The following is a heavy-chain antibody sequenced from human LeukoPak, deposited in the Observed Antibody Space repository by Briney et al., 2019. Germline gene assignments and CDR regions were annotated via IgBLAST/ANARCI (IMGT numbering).Heavy chain of an antibody. J-gene: IGHJ4*02. CDR2: ISGGGDRT. D-gene: IGHD1-14*01. CDR3: AKEGQFYNTPRLDN. Sequence: GGSLRLSCAASGFSFTTYAMSWVRQAPGKGLEWVSAISGGGDRTFYAESVKGRFTISRDNYKDTVDPQMNSLRAEDTAIYYCAKEGQFYNTPRLDNWGQGTLVTVSS. V-gene: IGHV3-23*01. CDR1: GFSFTTYA.